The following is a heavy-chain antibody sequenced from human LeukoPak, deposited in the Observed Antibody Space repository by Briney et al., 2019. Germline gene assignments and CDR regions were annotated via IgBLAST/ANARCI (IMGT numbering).Heavy chain of an antibody. D-gene: IGHD5-24*01. CDR3: AREGMATISYYYYGMDV. CDR1: GFTFSSYS. V-gene: IGHV3-21*01. Sequence: AGGSLRLSCAASGFTFSSYSMNWVRQAPGKGLEWVSSISSSSSYIYYADSVKGRFTISRDNAKNSLYLQMNSLRAEDTAVYYCAREGMATISYYYYGMDVWGQGTTVTVSS. CDR2: ISSSSSYI. J-gene: IGHJ6*02.